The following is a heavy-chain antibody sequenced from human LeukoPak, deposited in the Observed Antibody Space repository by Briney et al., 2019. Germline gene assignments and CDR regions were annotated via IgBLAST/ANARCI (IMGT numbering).Heavy chain of an antibody. V-gene: IGHV1-2*06. CDR3: ARAVNYDFWSGSGNWFDP. CDR2: INPNSGGT. D-gene: IGHD3-3*01. CDR1: GYTSTGYY. J-gene: IGHJ5*02. Sequence: ASVKVSCKASGYTSTGYYMHWVRQAPGQGLEWMGRINPNSGGTNYAQKFQGRVTMTRDTSISTAYMELSRLRSDDTAVYYCARAVNYDFWSGSGNWFDPWGQGTLVTVSS.